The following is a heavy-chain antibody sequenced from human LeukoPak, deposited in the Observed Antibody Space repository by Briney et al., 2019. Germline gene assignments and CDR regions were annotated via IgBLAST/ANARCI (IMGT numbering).Heavy chain of an antibody. J-gene: IGHJ4*02. Sequence: PGRSLRLSCAASGFTFSSYGMHCVRQAPGKGLEWVAVISYDGSNKYYADSVKGRFTISRDNSKNTLYLQMNSLRAEDTAVYYCAKVGRDGYNYFDYWGQGTLVTVSS. CDR2: ISYDGSNK. V-gene: IGHV3-30*18. CDR1: GFTFSSYG. D-gene: IGHD5-24*01. CDR3: AKVGRDGYNYFDY.